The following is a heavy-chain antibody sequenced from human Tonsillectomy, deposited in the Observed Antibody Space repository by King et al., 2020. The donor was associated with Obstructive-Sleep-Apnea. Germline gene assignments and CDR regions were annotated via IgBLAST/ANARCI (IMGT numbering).Heavy chain of an antibody. J-gene: IGHJ4*02. CDR2: ISSSSSTI. CDR3: ARDKALSDTYGFNYDC. V-gene: IGHV3-48*04. CDR1: GFTFSIYS. D-gene: IGHD4-17*01. Sequence: VQLVESGGGLVQPGGSLRLSCAASGFTFSIYSMDWVRQAPGKGLEWVAYISSSSSTIYYADFVKGRFTISRDNAKNSLYLQMNSLRAEDTAVYYCARDKALSDTYGFNYDCWGQGTLVTVSS.